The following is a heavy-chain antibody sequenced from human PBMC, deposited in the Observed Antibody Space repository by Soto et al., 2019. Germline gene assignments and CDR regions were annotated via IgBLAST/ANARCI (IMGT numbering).Heavy chain of an antibody. CDR2: IHHSGST. D-gene: IGHD6-13*01. Sequence: QVQLQESGPGLVRPSGTVSLTCAVSGGSISKGDWWSWVRQPPGKVLEWIGEIHHSGSTNYNPSLKSRVTMSVVPSKNLFSLTLNSVTAADTAFYYCARDQGSHPGDWGQGTLVSVSS. J-gene: IGHJ4*02. CDR1: GGSISKGDW. CDR3: ARDQGSHPGD. V-gene: IGHV4-4*02.